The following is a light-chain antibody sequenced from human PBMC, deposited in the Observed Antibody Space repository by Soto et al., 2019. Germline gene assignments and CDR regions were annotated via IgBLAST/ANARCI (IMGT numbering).Light chain of an antibody. CDR2: AAS. V-gene: IGKV3D-20*02. J-gene: IGKJ5*01. CDR1: QTVSSSF. CDR3: HSRA. Sequence: IVRTQSPATLSVSPGERATLSCRASQTVSSSFLAWYQQTPGQAPRLLIYAASSRATGIPDRFSGSGSGTEFTLTISRLQPDYFATYFCHSRAFGQGTRLEIK.